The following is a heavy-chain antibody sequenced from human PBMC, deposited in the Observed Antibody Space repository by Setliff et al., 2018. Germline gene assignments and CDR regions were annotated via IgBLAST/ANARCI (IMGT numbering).Heavy chain of an antibody. J-gene: IGHJ6*02. CDR2: ISYDGSNK. D-gene: IGHD3-10*01. Sequence: PGGSLRLSCAASGFTFSSYSMNWVRQAPGKGLEWVAVISYDGSNKYYADSVKGRFTISRDNSKNTLYLQMNSLRAEDTAVYYCARDRGSGLLWFGGKSYYYGMDVWGQGTTVTVSS. CDR3: ARDRGSGLLWFGGKSYYYGMDV. V-gene: IGHV3-30*03. CDR1: GFTFSSYS.